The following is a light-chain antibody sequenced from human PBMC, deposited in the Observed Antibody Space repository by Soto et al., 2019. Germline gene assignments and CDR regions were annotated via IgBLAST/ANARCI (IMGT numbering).Light chain of an antibody. Sequence: DIQMTQSPSSLSASLGERVTLTWGASQSIDTYLNWYHQKPGKAPKLLIYAASSLQGGVPSRFSGSGYGTDFNLTVSSLQTEDFATYYCQQSYAPPHTFGQGTRLEIK. V-gene: IGKV1-39*01. J-gene: IGKJ5*01. CDR2: AAS. CDR1: QSIDTY. CDR3: QQSYAPPHT.